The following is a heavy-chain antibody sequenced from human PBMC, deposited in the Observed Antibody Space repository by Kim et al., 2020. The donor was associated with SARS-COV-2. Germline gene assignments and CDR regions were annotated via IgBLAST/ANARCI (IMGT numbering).Heavy chain of an antibody. V-gene: IGHV3-23*01. Sequence: YLHSVKARFTISRDNSKNTLFLQMNSLRAEDTAVYYCAKALGPTRYFFDYWGQGTLVTVSS. CDR3: AKALGPTRYFFDY. D-gene: IGHD3-9*01. J-gene: IGHJ4*02.